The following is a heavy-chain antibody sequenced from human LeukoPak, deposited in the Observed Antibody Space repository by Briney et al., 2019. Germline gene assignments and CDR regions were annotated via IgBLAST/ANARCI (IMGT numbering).Heavy chain of an antibody. V-gene: IGHV3-53*01. CDR3: ARGGAHYYYDSSGYYPFDY. D-gene: IGHD3-22*01. CDR1: GFTVSSNY. J-gene: IGHJ4*02. CDR2: IYSGGST. Sequence: PGGSLRLSCAASGFTVSSNYMSWVRQAPGKGLEWVSVIYSGGSTYYADSVKGRFTISRDNSKNTLYLQMNSLRAEDTAVYYCARGGAHYYYDSSGYYPFDYWGQGTLVTVSS.